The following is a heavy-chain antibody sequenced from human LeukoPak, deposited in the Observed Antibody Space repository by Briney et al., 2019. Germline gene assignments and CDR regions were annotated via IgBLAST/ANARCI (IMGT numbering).Heavy chain of an antibody. Sequence: PSETLSLTCTVSGGSISSYYWSWIRQPAGKGLEWSGRIYRSGSTNDNTSLKRRVTISVEKSKKKFSLKLSSVTAADTAVYYCARSPGYDFWSGYHDYWGQGTLVTVSS. V-gene: IGHV4-4*07. CDR3: ARSPGYDFWSGYHDY. CDR1: GGSISSYY. D-gene: IGHD3-3*01. CDR2: IYRSGST. J-gene: IGHJ4*02.